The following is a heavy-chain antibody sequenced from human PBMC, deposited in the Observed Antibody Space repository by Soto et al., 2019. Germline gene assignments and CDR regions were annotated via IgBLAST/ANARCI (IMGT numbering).Heavy chain of an antibody. Sequence: QVQLQESGPGLVTPSETLSLTCTFSGGSIISYYWGWIRQPPGKGLEWIGYIHYSGSTNYNPSLRSRFTISVDTPKNPVSLKVNSMIAADAAIYYCARVGVAASKGRWFDPWCQGTLVTVSS. V-gene: IGHV4-59*01. CDR1: GGSIISYY. D-gene: IGHD6-25*01. CDR3: ARVGVAASKGRWFDP. J-gene: IGHJ5*02. CDR2: IHYSGST.